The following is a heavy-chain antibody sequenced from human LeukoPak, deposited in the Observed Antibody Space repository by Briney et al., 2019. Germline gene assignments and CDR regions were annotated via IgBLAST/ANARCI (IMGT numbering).Heavy chain of an antibody. V-gene: IGHV3-66*01. D-gene: IGHD2-15*01. CDR3: AKTGGGFIVVLVAA. Sequence: GGSLRLSCAASGFTVSSNYMSWVRQAPGKGLEWVSVIYSGGSTYYADSVKRRFTISRDNSKNTLYLQMNSLRAEDTALYYCAKTGGGFIVVLVAAWGQGTLVTVSS. CDR2: IYSGGST. J-gene: IGHJ4*02. CDR1: GFTVSSNY.